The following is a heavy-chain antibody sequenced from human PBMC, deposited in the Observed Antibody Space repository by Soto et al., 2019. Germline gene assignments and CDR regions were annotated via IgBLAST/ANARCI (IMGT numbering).Heavy chain of an antibody. D-gene: IGHD3-16*01. CDR2: IYYSGST. CDR1: GGSISSSSYY. J-gene: IGHJ5*02. CDR3: ARMATFGSLNWFDP. V-gene: IGHV4-39*01. Sequence: PSETLSLTCTVSGGSISSSSYYWGWIRQPPGKGLEWIGSIYYSGSTYYNPSLKSRVTISVDTSKNQFSLKLSSLRSDDTAIYYCARMATFGSLNWFDPWGQGTLVTVSS.